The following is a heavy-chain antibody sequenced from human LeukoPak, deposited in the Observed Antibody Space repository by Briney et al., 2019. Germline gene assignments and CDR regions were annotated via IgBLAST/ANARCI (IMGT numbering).Heavy chain of an antibody. CDR2: INPNRGAT. Sequence: LGASVKVSCKASGYTFSGYYMHWVRQAPGQGRDWMGWINPNRGATNYAQKFQGRVTITRDTSISTAYMEVSRLRSDDTAVFYCARGTNTYDFDYWGQGTQVTVSS. J-gene: IGHJ4*02. D-gene: IGHD3-22*01. CDR1: GYTFSGYY. V-gene: IGHV1-2*03. CDR3: ARGTNTYDFDY.